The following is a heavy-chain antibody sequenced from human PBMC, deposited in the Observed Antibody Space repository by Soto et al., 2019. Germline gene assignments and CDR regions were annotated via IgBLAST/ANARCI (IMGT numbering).Heavy chain of an antibody. CDR3: ARGRKYYDILTGYYYFDY. D-gene: IGHD3-9*01. V-gene: IGHV3-30-3*01. CDR1: GFTFSSYA. J-gene: IGHJ4*02. CDR2: ISYDGSNK. Sequence: GGSLRLSCAASGFTFSSYAMHWVRQAPGKGLEWVAVISYDGSNKYYADYVKGRFTISRDNSKNTLYLQMNSLRAEDTVVYYCARGRKYYDILTGYYYFDYWGQGT.